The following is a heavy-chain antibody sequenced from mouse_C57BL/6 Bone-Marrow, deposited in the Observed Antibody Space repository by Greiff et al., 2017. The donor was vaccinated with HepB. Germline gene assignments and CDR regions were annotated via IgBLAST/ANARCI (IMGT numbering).Heavy chain of an antibody. CDR2: IHPNSGST. V-gene: IGHV1-64*01. D-gene: IGHD1-1*01. CDR1: GYTFTSYW. J-gene: IGHJ2*01. CDR3: ARNFPSYYGSSYGYFDY. Sequence: QVQLQQSGAELVKPGASVKLSCKASGYTFTSYWMHWVKQRPGQGLEWIGMIHPNSGSTNYNVKFKSKATLTVDKSSSTAYMQLSSLTSEDSAVYYCARNFPSYYGSSYGYFDYWGQGTTLTVSS.